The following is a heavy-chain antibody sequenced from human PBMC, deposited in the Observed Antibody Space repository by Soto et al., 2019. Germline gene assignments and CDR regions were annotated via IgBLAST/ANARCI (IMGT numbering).Heavy chain of an antibody. V-gene: IGHV1-69*12. CDR1: GGSFSAYT. Sequence: QVQLVQSGAEVKKPGSSVKVSCKASGGSFSAYTFSWVRQAPGQGLEWMGGIIPISGTTNYAQKFQGRVTSTADESTSTAYMDLSSLRSDDTAVYYCARDQGYSSGYEAWGQGTLVTVSS. D-gene: IGHD6-19*01. CDR3: ARDQGYSSGYEA. CDR2: IIPISGTT. J-gene: IGHJ5*02.